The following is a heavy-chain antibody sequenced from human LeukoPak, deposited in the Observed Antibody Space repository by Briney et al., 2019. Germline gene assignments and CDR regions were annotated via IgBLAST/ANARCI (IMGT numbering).Heavy chain of an antibody. D-gene: IGHD4-23*01. Sequence: SETLSLTCSVSGGSLSTYSWSWVRQSPGKRLEWIGYIYYGGTTNYNPSLKSRVTISADTAKNQFSLRLRSVTAADTAIYYCARDTTVASGMQHWGQGTLVTVYS. J-gene: IGHJ4*02. V-gene: IGHV4-59*12. CDR2: IYYGGTT. CDR3: ARDTTVASGMQH. CDR1: GGSLSTYS.